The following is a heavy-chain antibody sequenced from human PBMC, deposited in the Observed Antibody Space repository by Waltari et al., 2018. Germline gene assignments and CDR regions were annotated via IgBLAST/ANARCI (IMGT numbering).Heavy chain of an antibody. CDR1: GGTFSSYT. J-gene: IGHJ5*02. V-gene: IGHV1-69*08. CDR3: ARDYYDSSGYYP. CDR2: IIPILGIA. Sequence: QVQLVQSGAEVKKPGSSVKVSCKASGGTFSSYTISWVRQAPGQGLEWMGRIIPILGIANYAQKFQGRVTMTADKSTSTAYMELSSLRSEDTAVYYCARDYYDSSGYYPWGQGTLVTVSS. D-gene: IGHD3-22*01.